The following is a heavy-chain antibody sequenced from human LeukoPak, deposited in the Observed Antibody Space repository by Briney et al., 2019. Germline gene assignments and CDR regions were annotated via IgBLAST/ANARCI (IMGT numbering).Heavy chain of an antibody. D-gene: IGHD3-10*01. V-gene: IGHV3-30*02. CDR2: IRYDGSNK. J-gene: IGHJ5*02. Sequence: GGSLRLSCAASGFTFSSYGMHWVRQAPGKGLEWVAFIRYDGSNKYYADSVKGRFTISRDNSKNTLYLQMNSLRAEDTAVYYCAKGQYYGTKTGWFDPWGQGTLVTVSS. CDR3: AKGQYYGTKTGWFDP. CDR1: GFTFSSYG.